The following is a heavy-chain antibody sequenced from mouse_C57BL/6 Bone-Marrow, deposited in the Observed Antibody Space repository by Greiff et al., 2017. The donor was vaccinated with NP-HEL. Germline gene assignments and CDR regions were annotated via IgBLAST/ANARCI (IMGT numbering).Heavy chain of an antibody. V-gene: IGHV14-4*01. Sequence: EVQLQQSGAELVRPGASVKLSCTASGFNIKDDYMHWVKQRPEQGLEWIGWIDPENGDTEYASKFQGKATITADTSSNTAYLQLSSLTSEDTAVSYVVTTGDYDGAYWGQGTLVTVSA. CDR1: GFNIKDDY. CDR3: VTTGDYDGAY. D-gene: IGHD2-4*01. CDR2: IDPENGDT. J-gene: IGHJ3*01.